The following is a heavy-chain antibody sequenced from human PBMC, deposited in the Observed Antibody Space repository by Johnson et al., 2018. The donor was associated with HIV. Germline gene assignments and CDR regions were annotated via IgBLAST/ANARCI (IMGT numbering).Heavy chain of an antibody. CDR2: ISHDGSNK. D-gene: IGHD1-26*01. J-gene: IGHJ3*02. CDR3: ARGRASWELYDAFEI. V-gene: IGHV3-30-3*01. CDR1: GFTFSYYA. Sequence: QVQLVESGGGVVQPGTSLRLSCAASGFTFSYYAIFWVRQAPGKGLEWVAVISHDGSNKYYADSVKGRFTISRDNSKNTLYLQMNSLRPEDTAVYFCARGRASWELYDAFEIWGQGTMVIVSS.